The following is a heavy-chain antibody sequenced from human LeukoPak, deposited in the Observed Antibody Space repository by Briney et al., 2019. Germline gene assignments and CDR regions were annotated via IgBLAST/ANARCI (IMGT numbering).Heavy chain of an antibody. V-gene: IGHV4-39*07. Sequence: SETLSLTCTVSGGSISSSSYHWGWIRQPPGKGLEWIGSIYYSGSTYYNPSLKSRVTISVDTSKNQFSLKLSSVTAADTAVYYCARVRRNYDFWSGYYSFDYWGQGTLVTVSS. CDR1: GGSISSSSYH. J-gene: IGHJ4*02. D-gene: IGHD3-3*01. CDR3: ARVRRNYDFWSGYYSFDY. CDR2: IYYSGST.